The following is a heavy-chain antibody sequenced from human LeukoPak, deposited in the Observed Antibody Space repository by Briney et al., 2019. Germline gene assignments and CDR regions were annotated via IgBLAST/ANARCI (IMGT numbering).Heavy chain of an antibody. CDR1: AFTFGDYA. D-gene: IGHD1-26*01. CDR3: TRAQTEVGAKYYFDY. CDR2: VRGKPYGATT. Sequence: PGRSLRLSCTASAFTFGDYAMNWVCQAPGKGLEWVGLVRGKPYGATTEYAASVKGRFTISRDDSKSIAYLQMNSLKTEDTAVYYCTRAQTEVGAKYYFDYWGQGTLVTVSS. J-gene: IGHJ4*02. V-gene: IGHV3-49*04.